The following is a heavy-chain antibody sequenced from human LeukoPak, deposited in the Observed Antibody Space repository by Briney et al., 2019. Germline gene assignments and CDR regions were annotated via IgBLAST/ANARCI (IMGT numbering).Heavy chain of an antibody. D-gene: IGHD3-10*01. V-gene: IGHV4-59*01. J-gene: IGHJ4*02. Sequence: SETLSLTCTVSGDSLSSFYWSWIRQPPGKGLEWIGYIHYSGRANYNPSLKSRVTISVDTSKNQFSLKLSSVTAADTAVYYCARAMVGMVRGVIITAHFDFWGLGTQVTVSS. CDR1: GDSLSSFY. CDR2: IHYSGRA. CDR3: ARAMVGMVRGVIITAHFDF.